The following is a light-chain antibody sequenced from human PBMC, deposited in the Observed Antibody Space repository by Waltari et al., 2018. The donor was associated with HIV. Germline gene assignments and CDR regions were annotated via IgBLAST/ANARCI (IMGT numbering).Light chain of an antibody. CDR1: QSVSSSY. Sequence: ELVLTQSPGTLSLSPGERATLSCRASQSVSSSYLAWYQQKPGQAPRLRIYGTSSRATGIPDRFSGSGSGTDFTLTISRLEPEDFAVYYCQQYGNSPRWTFGPGTKVEIK. CDR2: GTS. V-gene: IGKV3-20*01. J-gene: IGKJ1*01. CDR3: QQYGNSPRWT.